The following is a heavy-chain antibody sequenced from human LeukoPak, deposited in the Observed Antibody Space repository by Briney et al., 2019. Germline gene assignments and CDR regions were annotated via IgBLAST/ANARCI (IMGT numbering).Heavy chain of an antibody. J-gene: IGHJ4*02. V-gene: IGHV3-21*01. CDR2: ISTSSNYI. D-gene: IGHD3-16*01. CDR1: GFTFSNYW. CDR3: ARGLSDSWGNLGY. Sequence: GGSLRLSCSVSGFTFSNYWMNWVRQAPGKGLEWVSSISTSSNYIYYADSVKGRFTISRDNVKNSLYLQMNSLRAEDTAVYYCARGLSDSWGNLGYWGQGALVTVSS.